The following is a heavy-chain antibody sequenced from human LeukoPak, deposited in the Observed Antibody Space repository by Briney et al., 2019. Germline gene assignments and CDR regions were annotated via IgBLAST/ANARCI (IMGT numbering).Heavy chain of an antibody. CDR1: GGSVSNYY. J-gene: IGHJ6*03. Sequence: PSETLSLTCTVSGGSVSNYYWNWIRQPPGKGLEWIGYIYYTGSTYYNPSLKSRVTISVDTSKNQFSLKLSSVTAADTAVYYCARGGARYYYYYYMDVWGKGTTVTVSS. CDR2: IYYTGST. D-gene: IGHD3-16*01. CDR3: ARGGARYYYYYYMDV. V-gene: IGHV4-59*02.